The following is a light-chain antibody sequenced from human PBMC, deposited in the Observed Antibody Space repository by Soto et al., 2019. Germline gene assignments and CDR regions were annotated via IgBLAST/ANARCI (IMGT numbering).Light chain of an antibody. CDR1: QSVRSN. CDR3: QQYNNWPAIT. Sequence: MVRPQSPATLSVSLGEGTTVSCRTSQSVRSNLAWYQQKPGQAPRLLIYGASTRATGIPATFSGSGSGTQFTLTISSLQSEDFAVYYCQQYNNWPAITFGQGTRLEIK. CDR2: GAS. J-gene: IGKJ5*01. V-gene: IGKV3D-15*01.